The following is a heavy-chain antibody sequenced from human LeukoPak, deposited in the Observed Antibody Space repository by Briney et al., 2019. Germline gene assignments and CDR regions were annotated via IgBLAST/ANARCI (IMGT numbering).Heavy chain of an antibody. Sequence: PGGSLRLSCATSGFSFSSYAMSWVRQAPGKGLEWVSAMSSSDDGRYYAASVRGRFTISRDTSRSTLYLQMNSLRAEDAAVYYCAKAPVTSCRGAFCYPFDYWGQEPWSPSPQ. D-gene: IGHD2-15*01. CDR2: MSSSDDGR. J-gene: IGHJ4*01. CDR3: AKAPVTSCRGAFCYPFDY. V-gene: IGHV3-23*01. CDR1: GFSFSSYA.